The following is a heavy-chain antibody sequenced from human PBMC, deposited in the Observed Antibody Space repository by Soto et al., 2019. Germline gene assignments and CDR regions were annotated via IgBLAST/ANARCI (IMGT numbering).Heavy chain of an antibody. J-gene: IGHJ6*02. Sequence: QVQLQESGPGLVKPSGTLSLTCAVSGGSIRSNNWWNWVRQSPGKGLEWIGEIYYSGSTNYNPSLKIRVTISVDKSKNQLSMQLNSVTAADTAVYYCARRPNDDFSGLDVWGQGTTVTVSS. CDR3: ARRPNDDFSGLDV. CDR1: GGSIRSNNW. D-gene: IGHD3-3*01. CDR2: IYYSGST. V-gene: IGHV4-4*02.